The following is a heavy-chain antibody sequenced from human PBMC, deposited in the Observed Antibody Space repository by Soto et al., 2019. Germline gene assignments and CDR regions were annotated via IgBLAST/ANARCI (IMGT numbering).Heavy chain of an antibody. J-gene: IGHJ4*02. CDR2: IIPIFGNT. Sequence: SVKVSCKASGGTFSSYAISWVRQAPGQGLEWMGGIIPIFGNTNYAQKFQGRVTITTDASTSTAYMELSSLRSEDTAVYYCARAVFGAYVDYWGQGTLVTVSS. D-gene: IGHD3-10*01. V-gene: IGHV1-69*05. CDR1: GGTFSSYA. CDR3: ARAVFGAYVDY.